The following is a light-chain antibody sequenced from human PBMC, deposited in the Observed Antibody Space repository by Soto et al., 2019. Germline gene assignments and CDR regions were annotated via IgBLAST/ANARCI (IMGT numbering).Light chain of an antibody. Sequence: QSALTQPASVSGSPGQSITISCTGTSSDVGGYNSVSWYQHHPGKAPKLMIYEVSNRPSGVSNRFSGSKSGNTASLTISGLQAEDEADYYCSSYTSSSTPVVFGGGTKLTVL. J-gene: IGLJ2*01. CDR2: EVS. CDR1: SSDVGGYNS. CDR3: SSYTSSSTPVV. V-gene: IGLV2-14*01.